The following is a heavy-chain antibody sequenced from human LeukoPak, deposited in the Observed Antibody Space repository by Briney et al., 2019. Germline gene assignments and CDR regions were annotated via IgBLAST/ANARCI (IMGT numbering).Heavy chain of an antibody. J-gene: IGHJ4*02. V-gene: IGHV4-59*08. Sequence: SETLSLTCNVSDGSISSYYWSWIRQPPGKGLEWIGYIYHSGSTNYNPSLKSRVTISVDTSKTQFSLKLSSVTAADTAMYYCARRTIYYGSRGYFYFDSWGQGTLVTVSS. CDR3: ARRTIYYGSRGYFYFDS. CDR1: DGSISSYY. CDR2: IYHSGST. D-gene: IGHD3-22*01.